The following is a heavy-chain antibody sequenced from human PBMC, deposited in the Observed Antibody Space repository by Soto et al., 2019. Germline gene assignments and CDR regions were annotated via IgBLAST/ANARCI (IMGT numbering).Heavy chain of an antibody. J-gene: IGHJ4*02. V-gene: IGHV1-3*01. CDR3: ARDLGGWTDY. Sequence: QVQLVQSGAEVKKPGASVKVSCKASGYTFTSYAMQWVRQAPGQRLEWMGWINAGNGNTKYSQKFQGRVTITRDTSASTAYRELSSLRSEDTAVYYCARDLGGWTDYWGQGTLVTVAS. CDR1: GYTFTSYA. D-gene: IGHD6-19*01. CDR2: INAGNGNT.